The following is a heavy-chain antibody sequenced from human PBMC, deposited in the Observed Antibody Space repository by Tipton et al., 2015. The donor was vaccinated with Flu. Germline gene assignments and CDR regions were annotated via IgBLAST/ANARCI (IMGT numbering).Heavy chain of an antibody. CDR3: AIDDFGSSWYGY. CDR1: GGSISSSAYY. D-gene: IGHD6-13*01. Sequence: LRLSCTVSGGSISSSAYYWGWIRQTPGKGLEWIGNIYYSGSTFYNPSLKSRVTISLDKSTNQFSLRLSYVTAADTAIYYCAIDDFGSSWYGYWGQGSLVTVSS. J-gene: IGHJ4*02. V-gene: IGHV4-39*07. CDR2: IYYSGST.